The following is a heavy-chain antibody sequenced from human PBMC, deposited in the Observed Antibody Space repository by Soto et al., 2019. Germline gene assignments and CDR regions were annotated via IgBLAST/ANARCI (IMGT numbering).Heavy chain of an antibody. CDR1: GGSISSGGYS. CDR2: IYHSGST. Sequence: SETLSLTCAVSGGSISSGGYSWSWIRQPPGKGLEWIGYIYHSGSTYYNPSLKSRVTISVDRSKNQFSLKLSSVTAAGTAVYYCARGFAPGSYYFDYWGQGTLVTVSS. D-gene: IGHD3-10*01. J-gene: IGHJ4*02. V-gene: IGHV4-30-2*01. CDR3: ARGFAPGSYYFDY.